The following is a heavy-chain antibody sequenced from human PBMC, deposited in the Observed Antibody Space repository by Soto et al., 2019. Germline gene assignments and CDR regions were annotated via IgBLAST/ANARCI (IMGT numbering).Heavy chain of an antibody. Sequence: ASVKVSCKASGYTFTSYGISWVRQAPGQGLERMGWISAYNCNTNYAQKLQGRVTMTTDTSTSTAYLELRSLRSDDTAVYYCARVEFLMITFGGVIVMDYYYYMDVWGKGTTVTVSS. CDR3: ARVEFLMITFGGVIVMDYYYYMDV. CDR1: GYTFTSYG. J-gene: IGHJ6*03. D-gene: IGHD3-16*02. CDR2: ISAYNCNT. V-gene: IGHV1-18*01.